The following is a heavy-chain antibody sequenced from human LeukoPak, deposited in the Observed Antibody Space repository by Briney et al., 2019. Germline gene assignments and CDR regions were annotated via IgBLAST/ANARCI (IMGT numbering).Heavy chain of an antibody. CDR3: ARAPQLWFGEKLKYYFDY. CDR1: GFTFSSYE. Sequence: PGGSLRLSCAASGFTFSSYEMNWVRQAPGKGLEWVSYISSSGSTIYYADSVKGRFTISRDNAKNSLYLQMNSLRAEDTAVYYCARAPQLWFGEKLKYYFDYWGQGTLVTVSS. CDR2: ISSSGSTI. J-gene: IGHJ4*02. V-gene: IGHV3-48*03. D-gene: IGHD3-10*01.